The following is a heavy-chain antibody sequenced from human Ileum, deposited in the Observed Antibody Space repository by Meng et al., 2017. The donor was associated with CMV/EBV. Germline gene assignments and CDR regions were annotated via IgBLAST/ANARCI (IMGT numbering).Heavy chain of an antibody. CDR3: AKDKGDCGGDCYLDYNWFDP. J-gene: IGHJ5*02. CDR1: GGTFISSA. Sequence: SVKVSCKASGGTFISSAISWVRQAPGQGLEWMGGIIPMFNIPNYAQKFQGRVTITADKSTSTAYVELSSLRSEDTAVYYCAKDKGDCGGDCYLDYNWFDPWGQGTLVTVSS. CDR2: IIPMFNIP. D-gene: IGHD2-21*01. V-gene: IGHV1-69*10.